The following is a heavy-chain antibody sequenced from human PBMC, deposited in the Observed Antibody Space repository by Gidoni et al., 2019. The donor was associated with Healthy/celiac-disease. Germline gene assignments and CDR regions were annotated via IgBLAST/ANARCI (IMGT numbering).Heavy chain of an antibody. V-gene: IGHV3-23*01. CDR1: GFTFSRHA. J-gene: IGHJ3*02. CDR3: AKGIFDWPLDKRAFDI. D-gene: IGHD3-9*01. CDR2: ISGSGGST. Sequence: EVKLLESGGGLVQPGGSLRLSCAASGFTFSRHAMSWVRQAPGNGLEWVAAISGSGGSTYYADSVKGRFTISRDNSKNTLYLQMNSLRAEDTAVYYCAKGIFDWPLDKRAFDIWGQGTMVTVSS.